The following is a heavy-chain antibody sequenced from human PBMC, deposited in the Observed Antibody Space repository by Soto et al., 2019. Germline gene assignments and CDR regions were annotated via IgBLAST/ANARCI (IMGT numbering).Heavy chain of an antibody. CDR2: ISGSGGST. Sequence: GGSLRLSCAASGFTFSSYAMSWVRQAPGKGLEWVSAISGSGGSTYYADSVKGRFTISRDNSKNTLYLQMNSLRAEDTAVYYCASFLEWLCATNYYYYGMDVWGQGTTVTVSS. V-gene: IGHV3-23*01. J-gene: IGHJ6*02. D-gene: IGHD3-3*02. CDR3: ASFLEWLCATNYYYYGMDV. CDR1: GFTFSSYA.